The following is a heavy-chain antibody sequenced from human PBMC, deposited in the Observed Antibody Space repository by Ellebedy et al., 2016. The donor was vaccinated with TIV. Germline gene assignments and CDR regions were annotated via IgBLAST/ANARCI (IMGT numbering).Heavy chain of an antibody. CDR1: GGSLRGYY. CDR2: INPSGVI. CDR3: AKGLGGLQLWFDP. J-gene: IGHJ5*02. Sequence: QTLSLTCAVSGGSLRGYYWSWIRQPPGKGLEWIGEINPSGVINYDPSLKSRVTISADTSKNQVSLRLSSVSAADTAIYFCAKGLGGLQLWFDPWGQGTLVTVSS. V-gene: IGHV4-34*01. D-gene: IGHD1-1*01.